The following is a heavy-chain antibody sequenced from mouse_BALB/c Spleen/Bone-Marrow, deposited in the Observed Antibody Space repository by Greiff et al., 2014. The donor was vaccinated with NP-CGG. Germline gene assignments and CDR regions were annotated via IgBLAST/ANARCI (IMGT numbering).Heavy chain of an antibody. CDR2: IRLKSSNYAT. J-gene: IGHJ4*01. CDR3: AGRGRGYALDY. V-gene: IGHV6-6*02. Sequence: EVQLQESGGGLVQPGGSMKLSCVASGFTFSNYWMNWFRQSPEKGLEWVAEIRLKSSNYATHYALSVIGRITITRDDSKSGVYRQRNNVRAEDTGIYYCAGRGRGYALDYWGQGTSVTVSS. CDR1: GFTFSNYW.